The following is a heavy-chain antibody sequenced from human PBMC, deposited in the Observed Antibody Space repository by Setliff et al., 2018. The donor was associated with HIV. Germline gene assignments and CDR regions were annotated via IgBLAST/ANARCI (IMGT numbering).Heavy chain of an antibody. D-gene: IGHD3-10*01. CDR1: GYTFTNYN. CDR2: ISTYSGNT. V-gene: IGHV1-18*01. Sequence: GASVKVSCKASGYTFTNYNISWVRQAPGHGLKWMGWISTYSGNTDYAQKLQGRVTMTADTSTSTAYMELRSLRSDDTAVCYCARVRGWSRTHTRGFDYWGQGTLVTVSS. J-gene: IGHJ4*02. CDR3: ARVRGWSRTHTRGFDY.